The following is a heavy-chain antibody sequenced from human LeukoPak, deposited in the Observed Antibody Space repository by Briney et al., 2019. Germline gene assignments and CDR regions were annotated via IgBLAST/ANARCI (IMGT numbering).Heavy chain of an antibody. CDR1: GFTFSNYW. CDR3: ARPGDGYNWGRFDY. J-gene: IGHJ4*02. Sequence: PGGSLRLSCAASGFTFSNYWMSWVRQAPGKGLEWVANIKRDGGEEYYLESVKGRFTISRDNAKNSLYLQMSSLRAEDTAVYYCARPGDGYNWGRFDYWGQGTLVTVSS. D-gene: IGHD5-24*01. CDR2: IKRDGGEE. V-gene: IGHV3-7*01.